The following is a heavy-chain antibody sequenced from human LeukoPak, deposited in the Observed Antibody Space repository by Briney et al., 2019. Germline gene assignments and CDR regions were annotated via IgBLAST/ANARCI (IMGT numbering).Heavy chain of an antibody. CDR1: GGSFSGYY. CDR3: ARFTIPYYDSTRGWFDP. Sequence: SETLSLTCAVYGGSFSGYYWSWIRQPPGKGLEWIGEINHSGSTNYNPSLKSRVTISVDTSKNQFSLKLSSVTAADTAVYYCARFTIPYYDSTRGWFDPWGQGTLVTVSS. D-gene: IGHD3-22*01. V-gene: IGHV4-34*01. J-gene: IGHJ5*02. CDR2: INHSGST.